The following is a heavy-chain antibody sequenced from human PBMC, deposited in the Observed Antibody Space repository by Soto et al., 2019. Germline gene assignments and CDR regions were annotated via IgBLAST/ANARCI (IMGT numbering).Heavy chain of an antibody. CDR1: GGTYSSYA. CDR2: IIPIFGTA. V-gene: IGHV1-69*01. J-gene: IGHJ4*02. CDR3: ARVRDHVAVAGVYFDY. Sequence: QVQLVQSGAEVKKPGSSVQVSCKASGGTYSSYAISWVRQAPGQGLEWMGGIIPIFGTANYAQKFQGRFTITADESTSTAYMGLSSLRAEDTAVYYCARVRDHVAVAGVYFDYWGQGTLVTVSS. D-gene: IGHD6-19*01.